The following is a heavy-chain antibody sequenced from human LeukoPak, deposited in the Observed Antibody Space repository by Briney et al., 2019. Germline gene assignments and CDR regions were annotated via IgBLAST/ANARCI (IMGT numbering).Heavy chain of an antibody. V-gene: IGHV3-23*01. J-gene: IGHJ5*02. D-gene: IGHD3-10*01. Sequence: GGSLRLSCAASGFTFSSYAMSWVRQAPGKGLEWVSGISVSGGRTFYADSVKGRFSISRDNSKNTLYLQMSSLRAEDTAVYYCAKEPVGSGSSYWFDPWGREPWSPSPQ. CDR1: GFTFSSYA. CDR3: AKEPVGSGSSYWFDP. CDR2: ISVSGGRT.